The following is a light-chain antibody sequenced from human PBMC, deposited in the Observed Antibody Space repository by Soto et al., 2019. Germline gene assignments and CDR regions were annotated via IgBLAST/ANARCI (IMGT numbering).Light chain of an antibody. CDR1: QSVSSY. Sequence: EIVLTQSPATLSLSPGERVTLSCRASQSVSSYLAWYQQKPGQAPRLLIYDASNRATGIPARFSGSGSGIDFTLTISSLEPEDFAVYYCQQSSNWPPSITFGQGTRLEI. J-gene: IGKJ5*01. CDR2: DAS. CDR3: QQSSNWPPSIT. V-gene: IGKV3-11*01.